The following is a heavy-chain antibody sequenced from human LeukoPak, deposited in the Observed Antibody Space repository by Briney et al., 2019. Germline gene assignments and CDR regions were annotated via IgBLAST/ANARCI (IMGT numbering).Heavy chain of an antibody. CDR2: ISAYNGNT. J-gene: IGHJ4*02. D-gene: IGHD5-12*01. V-gene: IGHV1-18*04. CDR1: GYTFTGYY. CDR3: ARAGAGATVFY. Sequence: ASVKVSCKASGYTFTGYYIHWVRQAPGQGLEWMGRISAYNGNTNYAQKLQGRVTMTTDTSTSTAYMELRGLRSDDTAVYFCARAGAGATVFYWGQGTLVTVSS.